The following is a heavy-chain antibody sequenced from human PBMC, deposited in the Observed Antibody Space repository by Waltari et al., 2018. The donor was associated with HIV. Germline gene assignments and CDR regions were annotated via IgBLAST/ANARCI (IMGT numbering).Heavy chain of an antibody. J-gene: IGHJ6*02. Sequence: EVQLVESGGGLVQSGGSLRRSCAASGFPGSSNYPPWGRQAPGKGLEWVSVIYSGGSTYYADSVKGRFTISRDNSKNTLYLQMNSLRAEDTAVYYCASIAYCGGDCYPRGMDVWGQGTTVTVSS. CDR3: ASIAYCGGDCYPRGMDV. D-gene: IGHD2-21*02. CDR2: IYSGGST. CDR1: GFPGSSNY. V-gene: IGHV3-66*01.